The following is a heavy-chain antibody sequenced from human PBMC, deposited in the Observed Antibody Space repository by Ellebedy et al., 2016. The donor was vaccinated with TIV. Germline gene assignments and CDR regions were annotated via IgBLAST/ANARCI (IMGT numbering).Heavy chain of an antibody. V-gene: IGHV4-38-2*02. CDR1: GSSISSGYY. CDR3: ARGSDILTGRNWLDP. Sequence: MPSETLSLTCSVSGSSISSGYYWGWIRQPPGRGLEWIGSMFHSGSTYYSPSLKSRVTISVDTSKNQLSLRLSSVTAADTAVYYCARGSDILTGRNWLDPWGQGTLVTVSS. D-gene: IGHD3-9*01. CDR2: MFHSGST. J-gene: IGHJ5*02.